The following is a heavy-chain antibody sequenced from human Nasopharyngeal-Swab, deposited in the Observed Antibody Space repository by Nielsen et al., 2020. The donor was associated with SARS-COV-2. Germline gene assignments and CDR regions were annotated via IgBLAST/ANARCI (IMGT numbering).Heavy chain of an antibody. CDR1: GFTFSNYW. CDR2: IKQDGSKK. V-gene: IGHV3-7*05. CDR3: ATHNDYRFEN. Sequence: GASLKISCAASGFTFSNYWMTLVRQAPGKGLELVANIKQDGSKKNDVDSVEGRFTISRDDALNSLYLQMNSLRAEDTAVYYCATHNDYRFENWGQGTLVSVSS. D-gene: IGHD4-11*01. J-gene: IGHJ4*02.